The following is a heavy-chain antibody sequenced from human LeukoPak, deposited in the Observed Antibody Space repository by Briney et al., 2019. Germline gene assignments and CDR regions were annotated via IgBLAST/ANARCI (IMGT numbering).Heavy chain of an antibody. D-gene: IGHD1-20*01. CDR2: IYYSGST. J-gene: IGHJ4*02. CDR3: AREEGITGTTRSDY. V-gene: IGHV4-59*12. CDR1: GGSISSYY. Sequence: SETLSLTCTVSGGSISSYYWSWIRQPPGKGLEWIGYIYYSGSTNYNPSLKSRVTISVDTSKNQFSLRLSSVTAADTAVYYCAREEGITGTTRSDYWGQGTLVTVSS.